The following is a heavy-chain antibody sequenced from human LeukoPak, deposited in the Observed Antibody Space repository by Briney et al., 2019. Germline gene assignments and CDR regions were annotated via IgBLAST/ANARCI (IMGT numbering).Heavy chain of an antibody. CDR3: AKVNGRDLDY. Sequence: GGSLRLSCAAPGXTLFTYGMHWVRQAPGKGLEWVAVISHDGSNQQYADSVKGRFTISRDSSKNTLYLLMNNLRAEDTAVYYCAKVNGRDLDYWGQGTLVTVSS. CDR1: GXTLFTYG. D-gene: IGHD3-3*01. V-gene: IGHV3-30*18. CDR2: ISHDGSNQ. J-gene: IGHJ4*02.